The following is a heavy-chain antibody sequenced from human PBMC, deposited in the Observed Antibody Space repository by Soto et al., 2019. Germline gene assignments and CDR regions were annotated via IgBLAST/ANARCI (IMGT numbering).Heavy chain of an antibody. CDR3: AVAVTGSRSPLAH. Sequence: QVQLVQSGAEVKKPGSSVKVSCKASGGTFSSNAISWVRQAPGQGLEWMGGIIPIYASPNYAQNFQGRVTVTADKVTSTAYLELRRLKFADSAIYYCAVAVTGSRSPLAHWGQGTLVIVSS. J-gene: IGHJ4*02. CDR1: GGTFSSNA. D-gene: IGHD6-19*01. CDR2: IIPIYASP. V-gene: IGHV1-69*06.